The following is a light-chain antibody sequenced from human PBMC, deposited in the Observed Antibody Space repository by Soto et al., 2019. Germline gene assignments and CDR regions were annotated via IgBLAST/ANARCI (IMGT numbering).Light chain of an antibody. Sequence: EIVLTQSPGTLSLSPGERATLFCRARQTVRNNYLAWYQQRPGQAPRLLIYGASSRATGIPDRFSGSGSGTEFTLTISGLQSEDFAVYYCQQYNNWPPWTFGQGTKVDIK. J-gene: IGKJ1*01. V-gene: IGKV3-20*01. CDR2: GAS. CDR3: QQYNNWPPWT. CDR1: QTVRNNY.